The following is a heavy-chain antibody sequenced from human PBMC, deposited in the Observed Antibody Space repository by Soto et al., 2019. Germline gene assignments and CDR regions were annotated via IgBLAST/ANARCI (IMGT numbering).Heavy chain of an antibody. Sequence: SVKVSCKASGGTFSSYAISWVRQAPGQGLEWMGGIIPIFGTANYAQKFQGRVTITADESTSTAYMELSSLRSEDTAVYYCAREAIAVAGRYYYGMDVWGQGTTVTVS. CDR2: IIPIFGTA. J-gene: IGHJ6*02. CDR3: AREAIAVAGRYYYGMDV. V-gene: IGHV1-69*13. CDR1: GGTFSSYA. D-gene: IGHD6-19*01.